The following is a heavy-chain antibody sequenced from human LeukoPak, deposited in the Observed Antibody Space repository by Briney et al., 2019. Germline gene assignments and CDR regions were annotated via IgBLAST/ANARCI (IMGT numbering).Heavy chain of an antibody. J-gene: IGHJ5*02. D-gene: IGHD3-10*01. CDR1: GFTFSSYW. Sequence: GGSLRLSCAASGFTFSSYWMSWVRQAPGKGLEWVANIKQDGSEKYYVDSVKGRFPISRDNAKNSLYLQMNSLRAEDTAVYYCARVTMVRGVYNWFDPWGQGTLVTVSS. CDR2: IKQDGSEK. V-gene: IGHV3-7*03. CDR3: ARVTMVRGVYNWFDP.